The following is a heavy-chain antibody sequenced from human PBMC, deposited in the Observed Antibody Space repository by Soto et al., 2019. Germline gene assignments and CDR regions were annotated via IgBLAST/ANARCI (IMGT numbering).Heavy chain of an antibody. J-gene: IGHJ6*04. D-gene: IGHD3-3*01. CDR3: ASDDNNGNPPNYERDV. Sequence: GSLRLSCAASGFTFDDYGMSWVRQAPGKGLEWVSFISGSDGSTHYADSVKGRFTISRDNAKNSLYLQMNSLRAEDTAIYYSASDDNNGNPPNYERDVWGKGTRVTVSS. V-gene: IGHV3-20*04. CDR2: ISGSDGST. CDR1: GFTFDDYG.